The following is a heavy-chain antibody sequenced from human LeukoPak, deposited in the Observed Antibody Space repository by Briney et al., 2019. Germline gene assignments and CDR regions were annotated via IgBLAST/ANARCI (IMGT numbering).Heavy chain of an antibody. Sequence: ASVKVSRKASGYTFTDFGFIWVRQAPGQGLEWMGWVSTYNGDTDYAKQFQDRVTMTTESSTQTTFMELRNLRSDDTAVYYCARAESMALYFLYSGQGTLVSVSS. CDR2: VSTYNGDT. CDR3: ARAESMALYFLY. V-gene: IGHV1-18*01. CDR1: GYTFTDFG. J-gene: IGHJ1*01. D-gene: IGHD1-14*01.